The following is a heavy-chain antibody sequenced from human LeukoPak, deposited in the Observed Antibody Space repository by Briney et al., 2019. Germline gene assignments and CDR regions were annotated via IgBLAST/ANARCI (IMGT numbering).Heavy chain of an antibody. CDR2: IYYSGST. CDR1: GGSISSYY. V-gene: IGHV4-59*01. Sequence: PSETLSLTCTVSGGSISSYYWSWIRQPPGKGLEWIGYIYYSGSTNYNPSLKSRVTISVDTSKNQFSLKLSSVTAADTAVYYCARWESKMATIAAFDIWGQGTKVTVSS. J-gene: IGHJ3*02. CDR3: ARWESKMATIAAFDI. D-gene: IGHD5-24*01.